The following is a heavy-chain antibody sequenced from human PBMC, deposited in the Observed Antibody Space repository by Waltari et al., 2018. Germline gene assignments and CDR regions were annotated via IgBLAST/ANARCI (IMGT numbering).Heavy chain of an antibody. CDR2: FYQSGNT. D-gene: IGHD6-19*01. Sequence: QVQLQESGPGLVKPSETLSLICGVYGYSMTRGCYWSWMRQPQGKGLEWIGSFYQSGNTDYNPSLQSRVTISIDTSKNRFSLILKSLTATDTAGYFCARVADSSGLGYYNHYFMDVWGKGAPVTVSS. V-gene: IGHV4-38-2*01. CDR1: GYSMTRGCY. J-gene: IGHJ6*03. CDR3: ARVADSSGLGYYNHYFMDV.